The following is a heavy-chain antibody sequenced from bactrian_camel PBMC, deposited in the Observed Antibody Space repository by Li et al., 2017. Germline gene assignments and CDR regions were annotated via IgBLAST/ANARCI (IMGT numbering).Heavy chain of an antibody. J-gene: IGHJ6*01. CDR1: GYSESRYC. D-gene: IGHD3*01. CDR2: LYGGSS. Sequence: HVQLVESGGGSVEAGGSLRLSCVVFGYSESRYCMGWYRQAPGKGREGVAGLYGGSSWYAASVKGRFTISQSDAENTIYLQMNSLTPDDTATYYCAAAQPGTYCDISREADFRYWGQGTQVTVS. CDR3: AAAQPGTYCDISREADFRY. V-gene: IGHV3S55*01.